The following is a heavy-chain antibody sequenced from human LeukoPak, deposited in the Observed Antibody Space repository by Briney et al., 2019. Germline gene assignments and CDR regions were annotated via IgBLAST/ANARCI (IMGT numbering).Heavy chain of an antibody. CDR1: GGSISSYY. V-gene: IGHV4-59*06. J-gene: IGHJ4*02. D-gene: IGHD6-13*01. CDR2: LSYTGGT. Sequence: SETLSLTCTVSGGSISSYYWTWIRQPPGKGLEWIGYLSYTGGTHYSPSLKSRVTISVDTTKNQFSLNLTSVTAADTAVFFCAIIAASGARTADYWGQGTLVTVSS. CDR3: AIIAASGARTADY.